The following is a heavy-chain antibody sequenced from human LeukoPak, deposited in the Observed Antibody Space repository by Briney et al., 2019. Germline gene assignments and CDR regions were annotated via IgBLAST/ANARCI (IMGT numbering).Heavy chain of an antibody. J-gene: IGHJ3*02. CDR1: GFTFSSYG. D-gene: IGHD2/OR15-2a*01. CDR2: ISYDGSNK. V-gene: IGHV3-30*18. CDR3: AKVRIILNFLHDAFDI. Sequence: GGSLRLSCAASGFTFSSYGMHWVRQAPGKGLEWVAIISYDGSNKYYADSVKGRFTISRDNSKNTLYLQMNSLRAEDTAVYYCAKVRIILNFLHDAFDIWGQGTMVTVSS.